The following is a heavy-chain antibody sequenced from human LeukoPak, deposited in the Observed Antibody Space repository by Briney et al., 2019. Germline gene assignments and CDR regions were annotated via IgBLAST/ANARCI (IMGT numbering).Heavy chain of an antibody. V-gene: IGHV3-49*04. Sequence: RGGSLTLSCTPSGFTFGDYAMRWVRHAPGEGRVGVGFIRSRAYDGTTEYAASGKGRFTISRDDSKSIAYLQMNSLKTEGTAVYYCTRVGIAVAATGYYYMDVWGKGTTVTVSS. CDR3: TRVGIAVAATGYYYMDV. CDR1: GFTFGDYA. CDR2: IRSRAYDGTT. D-gene: IGHD6-19*01. J-gene: IGHJ6*03.